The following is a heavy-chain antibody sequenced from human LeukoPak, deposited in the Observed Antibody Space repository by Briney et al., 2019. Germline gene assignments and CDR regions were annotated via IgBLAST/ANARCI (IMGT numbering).Heavy chain of an antibody. CDR1: GASISTYY. Sequence: SETLSLTCTASGASISTYYWSWIRQPPGEGLEWIAYIAPSGGAVYNPSLNSRLTVSVDTSKNQFSLKLNSVTAADTAAYYCARHVATTVTRGYSCHPMDVWGKGTTVSVSS. D-gene: IGHD4-17*01. CDR3: ARHVATTVTRGYSCHPMDV. CDR2: IAPSGGA. J-gene: IGHJ6*03. V-gene: IGHV4-4*09.